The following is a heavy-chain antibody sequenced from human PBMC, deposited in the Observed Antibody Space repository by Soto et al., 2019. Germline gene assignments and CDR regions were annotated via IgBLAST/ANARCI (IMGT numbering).Heavy chain of an antibody. CDR1: GFTFSSYA. Sequence: PGGSLRLSCAASGFTFSSYAIHGVRQAPGKGLEWVAIIWFDGINKYYADSVKGRFSISRDNSKNTLFLQMDSLRAEDTAVYYCARGQLPAATTYFDFWGQGTLVTVSS. D-gene: IGHD2-15*01. V-gene: IGHV3-33*01. CDR2: IWFDGINK. CDR3: ARGQLPAATTYFDF. J-gene: IGHJ4*02.